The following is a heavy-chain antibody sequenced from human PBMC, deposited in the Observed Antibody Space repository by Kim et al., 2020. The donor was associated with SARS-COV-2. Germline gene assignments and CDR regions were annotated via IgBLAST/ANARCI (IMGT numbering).Heavy chain of an antibody. Sequence: SVKVSCKASGGTFSSYAISWVRQAPGQGLEWMGGIIPIFGTANYAQKFQGRVTITADESTSTAYMELSSLRSEDTAVYYCARAQWLVLYYYYGMDVWGQGTTVTVSS. V-gene: IGHV1-69*13. D-gene: IGHD6-19*01. CDR3: ARAQWLVLYYYYGMDV. J-gene: IGHJ6*02. CDR1: GGTFSSYA. CDR2: IIPIFGTA.